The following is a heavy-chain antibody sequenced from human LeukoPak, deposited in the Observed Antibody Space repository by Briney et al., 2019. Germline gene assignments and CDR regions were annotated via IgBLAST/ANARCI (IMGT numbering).Heavy chain of an antibody. V-gene: IGHV4-39*01. CDR2: IYYSGST. D-gene: IGHD3-10*01. Sequence: SETLSLTCTVSGGSVSSSSHYWGWIRQPPGKGLEWIGSIYYSGSTYYNPSLKSRVTISVDTSKNQFSLKLSSVTAADTAVYYCARQRMVRGVIPQHYFDYWGQGTLVTVSS. J-gene: IGHJ4*02. CDR1: GGSVSSSSHY. CDR3: ARQRMVRGVIPQHYFDY.